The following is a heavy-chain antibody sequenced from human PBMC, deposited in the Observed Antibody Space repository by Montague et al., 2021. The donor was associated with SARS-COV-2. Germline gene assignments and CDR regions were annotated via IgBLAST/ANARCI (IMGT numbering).Heavy chain of an antibody. D-gene: IGHD2-21*01. J-gene: IGHJ6*02. CDR2: ISYTGST. V-gene: IGHV4-34*01. CDR1: GGSSSDYY. CDR3: ARAENRRFITDCLNGLDV. Sequence: SETLSLTCAVYGGSSSDYYWSWIRQSPGKGLQWIGEISYTGSTNFNPSLKSRVTMSLDTSKNHFSLRLSAVTAADTAGYYCARAENRRFITDCLNGLDVWGLGTTVTVSS.